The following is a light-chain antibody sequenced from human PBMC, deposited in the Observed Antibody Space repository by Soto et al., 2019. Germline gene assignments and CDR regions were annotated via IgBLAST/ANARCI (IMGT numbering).Light chain of an antibody. Sequence: QSVLTQPPSASGSLGQSVTISCTGTSSDVGGHNYVSWYQQHPGKAPKVLIYEVSKRPSGVPDRFSASKSGNTASLTVSGLQAEDEADYYCSSYAGSNNYVFGTGTQLTVL. CDR3: SSYAGSNNYV. CDR2: EVS. V-gene: IGLV2-8*01. J-gene: IGLJ1*01. CDR1: SSDVGGHNY.